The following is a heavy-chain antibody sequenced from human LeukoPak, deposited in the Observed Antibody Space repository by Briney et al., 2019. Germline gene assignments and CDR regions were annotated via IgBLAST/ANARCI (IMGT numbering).Heavy chain of an antibody. CDR2: VSHDGSNE. CDR1: GFTFSSYA. V-gene: IGHV3-30*04. J-gene: IGHJ6*04. D-gene: IGHD3-10*01. CDR3: AKEGYYGSGGFPDV. Sequence: GRSLRLSCAASGFTFSSYAMHWVRQAPGKGLEWVAVVSHDGSNEYYADSVKGRFTIFRDNSKDTLFLQMNSLRVEDMALYYCAKEGYYGSGGFPDVWGKGTTVTVSS.